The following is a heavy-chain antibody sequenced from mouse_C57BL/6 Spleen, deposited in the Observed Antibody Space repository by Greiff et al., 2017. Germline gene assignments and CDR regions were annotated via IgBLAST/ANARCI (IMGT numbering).Heavy chain of an antibody. Sequence: QVQLQQSGAELVRPGASVTLSCKASGYTFTDYEMHWVKQTPVHGLEWIGAIYPETGGTAYNQTFQGKDILTVDKSDSTAYIELRRLTSEDSDDYDWKRDPGQGGDYWGQGTTLTVSS. CDR3: KRDPGQGGDY. V-gene: IGHV1-15*01. J-gene: IGHJ2*01. CDR2: IYPETGGT. CDR1: GYTFTDYE.